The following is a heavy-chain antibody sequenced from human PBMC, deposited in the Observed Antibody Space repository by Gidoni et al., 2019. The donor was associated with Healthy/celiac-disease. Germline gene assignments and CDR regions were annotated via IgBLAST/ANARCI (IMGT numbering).Heavy chain of an antibody. Sequence: EVQLVESGGGLVQPGRSLRLSCAASGFTFDDYAMHWVRQAPGKGLEWVSGISWNSGSIGYADSVKGRFTISRDNAKNSLYLQMNSLRAEDTALYYCAKDDGSYHNDAFDIWGQGTMVTVSS. D-gene: IGHD1-26*01. CDR1: GFTFDDYA. J-gene: IGHJ3*02. CDR2: ISWNSGSI. V-gene: IGHV3-9*01. CDR3: AKDDGSYHNDAFDI.